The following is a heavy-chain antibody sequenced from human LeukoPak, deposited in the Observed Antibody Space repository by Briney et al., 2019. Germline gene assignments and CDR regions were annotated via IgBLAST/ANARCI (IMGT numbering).Heavy chain of an antibody. D-gene: IGHD6-19*01. CDR1: GGSISSYY. CDR3: ARQSGWYLGFDY. V-gene: IGHV4-59*08. J-gene: IGHJ4*02. Sequence: SETLSLTCTVSGGSISSYYWSWIRQPPGKGLEWIGYIYYSGSTNYNPSLKSRVTISVDTSKNQFSLKLSSVTAADTAVYYCARQSGWYLGFDYWGQGTLVIVSS. CDR2: IYYSGST.